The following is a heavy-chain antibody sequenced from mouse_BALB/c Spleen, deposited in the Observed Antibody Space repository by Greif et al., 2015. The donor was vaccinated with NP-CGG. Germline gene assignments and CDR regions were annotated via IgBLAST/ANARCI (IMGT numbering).Heavy chain of an antibody. CDR2: IRNKANGYTT. V-gene: IGHV7-3*02. Sequence: EVMLVESGGGLVQPGGSLRLSCATSGFTFTDYYMSWVRQPPGKALEWLGFIRNKANGYTTEYSASVKGRFTISRDNSQSILYLQMNTLRAEDSATYYCARDGEKTGTFAYWGQGTLVTVSA. D-gene: IGHD4-1*01. J-gene: IGHJ3*01. CDR1: GFTFTDYY. CDR3: ARDGEKTGTFAY.